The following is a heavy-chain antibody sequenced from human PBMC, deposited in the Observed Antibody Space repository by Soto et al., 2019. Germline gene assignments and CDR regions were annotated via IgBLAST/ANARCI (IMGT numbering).Heavy chain of an antibody. Sequence: EVQLVESGGGLVKPGGSLRLSCAASGFTFSSYSMNWVRQAPGKGLEWVSSISSSSSYIYYADSVKGRFTISRDNAKNSRYLQMNSLRAEDTAVYYCARDSGYDLAGPTFDYWGQGTLVAVSS. J-gene: IGHJ4*02. CDR2: ISSSSSYI. CDR3: ARDSGYDLAGPTFDY. V-gene: IGHV3-21*01. D-gene: IGHD5-12*01. CDR1: GFTFSSYS.